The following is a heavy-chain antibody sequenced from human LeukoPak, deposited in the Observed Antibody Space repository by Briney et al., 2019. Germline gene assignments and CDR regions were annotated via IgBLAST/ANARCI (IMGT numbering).Heavy chain of an antibody. CDR1: GFTFSTYA. D-gene: IGHD5-12*01. V-gene: IGHV3-30*18. Sequence: GGSPRLSCAASGFTFSTYAMHWVRQAPGKGLEWVAVISDDENNKYYADSVKGRFTISRDNYRNTLYLQMNSLRPEDTAVYYCAKDRVAMIEDAFDIWGQGTMVTVSS. CDR2: ISDDENNK. J-gene: IGHJ3*02. CDR3: AKDRVAMIEDAFDI.